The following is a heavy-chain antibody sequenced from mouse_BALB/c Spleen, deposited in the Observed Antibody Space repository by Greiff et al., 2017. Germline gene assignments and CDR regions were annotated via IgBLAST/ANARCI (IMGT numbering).Heavy chain of an antibody. CDR3: ARDRGLRLNWYFDV. CDR2: ISDGGSYT. J-gene: IGHJ1*01. Sequence: DVMLVESGGGLVKPGGSLKLSCAASGFTFSDYYMYWVRQTPEKRLEWVATISDGGSYTYYPDSVKGRFTISRDNAKNNLYLQMSSLKSEDTAMYYCARDRGLRLNWYFDVWGAGTTVTVSS. V-gene: IGHV5-4*02. D-gene: IGHD2-2*01. CDR1: GFTFSDYY.